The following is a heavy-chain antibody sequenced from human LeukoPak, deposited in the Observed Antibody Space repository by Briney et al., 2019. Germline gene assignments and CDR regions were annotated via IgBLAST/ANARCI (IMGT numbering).Heavy chain of an antibody. CDR2: LTDSGDAT. D-gene: IGHD5-12*01. CDR3: ARGYSHNSGGWLYP. J-gene: IGHJ5*02. Sequence: GGSLRLSCAVSGFTFSHYAMSWVRQAPGTGLEWVGSLTDSGDATSYADSAKGWLTISRDNSNSTLYLHISGLREEDKAVDYCARGYSHNSGGWLYPWGQGTLVTVSS. CDR1: GFTFSHYA. V-gene: IGHV3-23*01.